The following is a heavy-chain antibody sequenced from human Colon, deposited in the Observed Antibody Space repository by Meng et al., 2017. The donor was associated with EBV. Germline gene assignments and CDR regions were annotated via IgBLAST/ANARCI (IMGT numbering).Heavy chain of an antibody. CDR2: ITHRGST. Sequence: QVYMTEGCTGLVTPSETLALPCAVYGGVCSGNYWTWIRQPTGQGLEWIGEITHRGSTNYNPFLKSRVTISVDTSKKQFSLKLTSVTAADTAVYYCASSHSSKVGARRLDYWGQGTLVTVSS. CDR1: GGVCSGNY. V-gene: IGHV4-34*01. J-gene: IGHJ4*02. D-gene: IGHD1-26*01. CDR3: ASSHSSKVGARRLDY.